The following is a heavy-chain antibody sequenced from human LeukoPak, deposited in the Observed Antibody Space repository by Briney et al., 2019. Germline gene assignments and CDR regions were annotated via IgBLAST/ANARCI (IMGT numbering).Heavy chain of an antibody. V-gene: IGHV1-46*01. CDR3: ARERYDYSNYGRYYFDY. CDR2: INPSDGAT. J-gene: IGHJ4*02. Sequence: ASVKVSCKASGYTFTMYYIHWVRQAPGHGLEWMGMINPSDGATTYAQRFQGRVTMTRDMPTTTVYMDLRSLRSEDTAVYYCARERYDYSNYGRYYFDYWGQGTLVTVSS. CDR1: GYTFTMYY. D-gene: IGHD4-11*01.